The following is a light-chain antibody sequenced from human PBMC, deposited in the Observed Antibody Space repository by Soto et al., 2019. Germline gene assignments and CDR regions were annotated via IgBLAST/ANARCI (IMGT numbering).Light chain of an antibody. CDR2: DIS. Sequence: ELVFTQSPATLAFSSRERAILSRRASQSVAGSLAWYQQKPGQAPRLLIYDISTRAAAIPARFSGSGSGTDFTLTVRSLEPEDFALYYCQQRSNSITFGQGTRLEIK. CDR3: QQRSNSIT. CDR1: QSVAGS. V-gene: IGKV3-11*01. J-gene: IGKJ5*01.